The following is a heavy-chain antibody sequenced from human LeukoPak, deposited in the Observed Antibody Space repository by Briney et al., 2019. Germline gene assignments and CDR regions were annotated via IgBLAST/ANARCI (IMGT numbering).Heavy chain of an antibody. CDR1: GFSPSTSGMC. J-gene: IGHJ4*02. V-gene: IGHV2-70*11. D-gene: IGHD3-10*01. CDR3: ARTSMVRGVIIVDY. Sequence: VSGPALVKPTQTITLTCTFSGFSPSTSGMCVSWIRQPPGNALEWLARINWDDDKYYSTSLNTRLTISKDTSKNQVVLTMTNMDPVDTATYYCARTSMVRGVIIVDYWGQGTLVTVSS. CDR2: INWDDDK.